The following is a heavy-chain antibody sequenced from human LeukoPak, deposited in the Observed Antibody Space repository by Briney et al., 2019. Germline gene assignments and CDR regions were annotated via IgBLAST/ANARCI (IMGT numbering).Heavy chain of an antibody. CDR1: GCTFSTYA. V-gene: IGHV3-23*01. Sequence: QPGGSLRLSCAAPGCTFSTYAMSWVRQAPGKGLEWVSAISGSDGSTYYADSVKGRFTISRDNSKNTLYLQMNSLRAADTAVYYCAKAPQGYYDSGAYYYWGQGTLVTVSS. CDR2: ISGSDGST. D-gene: IGHD3-22*01. J-gene: IGHJ4*02. CDR3: AKAPQGYYDSGAYYY.